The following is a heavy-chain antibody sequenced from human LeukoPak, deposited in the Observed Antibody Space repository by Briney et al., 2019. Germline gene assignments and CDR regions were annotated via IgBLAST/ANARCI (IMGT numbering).Heavy chain of an antibody. V-gene: IGHV4-34*01. Sequence: SETLSLTCAVYGGSFSGYYWSWIRQPPGKGLEWIGEINHSGSTNYNPSLKSRVTISVDTSKNQFSLKLSSVTAADTAVYYCARTLESVPAAHFDYWGQGTLVTVSS. D-gene: IGHD2-2*01. CDR1: GGSFSGYY. CDR3: ARTLESVPAAHFDY. J-gene: IGHJ4*02. CDR2: INHSGST.